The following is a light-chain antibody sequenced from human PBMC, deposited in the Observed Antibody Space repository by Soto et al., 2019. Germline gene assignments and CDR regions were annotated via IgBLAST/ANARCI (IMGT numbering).Light chain of an antibody. CDR2: DAS. Sequence: DIRMTQSPSTLSASVGDRVPITGRASQSISSWLAWYQQKPGKAPKLLIYDASSLESGVPSRFSGSGSGTEFTLTISSLQPDDFATYYCQQYNSYWTFGQGTKV. CDR1: QSISSW. J-gene: IGKJ1*01. CDR3: QQYNSYWT. V-gene: IGKV1-5*01.